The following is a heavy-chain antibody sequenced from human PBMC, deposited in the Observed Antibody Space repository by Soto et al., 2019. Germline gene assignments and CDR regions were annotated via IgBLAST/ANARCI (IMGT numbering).Heavy chain of an antibody. CDR3: ARETYDSSGYYENYYYYGMDV. D-gene: IGHD3-22*01. V-gene: IGHV6-1*01. CDR2: TYYRSKWYN. Sequence: SQTLSLTCAISGDSVSSNSAAWNWIRQSPSRGLEWLGRTYYRSKWYNDYAVSVKSRITINPDTSKNQFSLQLNSVTPEDTAVYYCARETYDSSGYYENYYYYGMDVWGQGTTVTVSS. J-gene: IGHJ6*02. CDR1: GDSVSSNSAA.